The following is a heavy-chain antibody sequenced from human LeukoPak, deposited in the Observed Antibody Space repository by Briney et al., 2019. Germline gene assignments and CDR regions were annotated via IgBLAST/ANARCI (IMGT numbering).Heavy chain of an antibody. D-gene: IGHD1-14*01. CDR3: ARDLRTGGAFDI. CDR2: IYYSGST. V-gene: IGHV4-39*07. CDR1: GGSISSSSYY. J-gene: IGHJ3*02. Sequence: SETLSLTCTVSGGSISSSSYYWGWIRQPPWKGLEWIGSIYYSGSTYYNPSLKSRVTISVDTSKNQFSLKLSSVTAADTAVYYCARDLRTGGAFDIWGQGTMVTVSS.